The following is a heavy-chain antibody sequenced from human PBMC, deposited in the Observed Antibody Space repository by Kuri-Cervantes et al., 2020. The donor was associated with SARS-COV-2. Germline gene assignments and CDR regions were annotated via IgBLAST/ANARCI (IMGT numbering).Heavy chain of an antibody. CDR3: ARLLFWSGFVDS. CDR2: IYPGDSDT. Sequence: GGSLRLSCKGSGYSFTSYWIGWVRQMPGKGLEWMGIIYPGDSDTRYSPSFQGQVIISADKSINTAFLQWSSLKASDTAMYYCARLLFWSGFVDSWGRGTLVTVSS. CDR1: GYSFTSYW. V-gene: IGHV5-51*01. D-gene: IGHD3-3*01. J-gene: IGHJ4*02.